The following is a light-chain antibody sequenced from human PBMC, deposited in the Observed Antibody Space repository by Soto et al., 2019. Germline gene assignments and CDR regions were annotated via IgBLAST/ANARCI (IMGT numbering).Light chain of an antibody. J-gene: IGKJ3*01. CDR2: DAS. CDR3: QQYKDHPFT. CDR1: EGVRNQ. V-gene: IGKV1-16*01. Sequence: DIQMTQSPFSLSASVGDRVTITCRASEGVRNQLGGCQQKPGKAPKSLIYDASSLQSGVPSRFSGSGSGTAFTLTINSRQPEDFATYYCQQYKDHPFTCGAGTKVDI.